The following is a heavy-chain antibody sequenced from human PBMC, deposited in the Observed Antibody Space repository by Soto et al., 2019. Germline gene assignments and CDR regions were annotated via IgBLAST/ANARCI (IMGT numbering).Heavy chain of an antibody. D-gene: IGHD6-19*01. V-gene: IGHV3-30*18. CDR2: ISYDGSDK. Sequence: GSLRLSCSASGFTFRSYGMHWFRQAPFKGLEWVADISYDGSDKNYADSVKGRFTISRDNSKNTLYLQMNSLRAEDTAVYYCAKDRSQRIVVPGSRGFDPWGQGTLVTVSS. CDR1: GFTFRSYG. CDR3: AKDRSQRIVVPGSRGFDP. J-gene: IGHJ5*02.